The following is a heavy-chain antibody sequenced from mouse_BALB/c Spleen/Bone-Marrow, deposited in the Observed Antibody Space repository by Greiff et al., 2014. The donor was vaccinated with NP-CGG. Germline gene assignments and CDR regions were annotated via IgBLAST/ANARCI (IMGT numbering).Heavy chain of an antibody. CDR1: GYTFTDYT. V-gene: IGHV1S137*01. J-gene: IGHJ4*01. CDR2: ISTYYGDA. D-gene: IGHD2-4*01. Sequence: QVQLQQSGAELVRPGVSVKISCKGSGYTFTDYTMHWVKQSHAKSLEWIGVISTYYGDASYNQKFKGKATMTVDKSSSTAYMELARLTSEDSAIYCCARVITTGYYGMDYWGQGTSVTVSS. CDR3: ARVITTGYYGMDY.